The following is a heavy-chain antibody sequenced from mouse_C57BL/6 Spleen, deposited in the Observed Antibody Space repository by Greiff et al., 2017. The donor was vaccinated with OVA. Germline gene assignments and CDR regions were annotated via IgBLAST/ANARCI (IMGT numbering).Heavy chain of an antibody. Sequence: EVQVVESGGGLVKPGGSLKLSCAASGFTFSSYTMSWVRQTPEKRLEWVATISGGGGNTYYPDSVKGRFTISRDNAKNTLYLQMSSLRSEDTALYYCARNGYDAMDYWGQGTSVTVSS. J-gene: IGHJ4*01. V-gene: IGHV5-9*01. CDR3: ARNGYDAMDY. CDR1: GFTFSSYT. CDR2: ISGGGGNT.